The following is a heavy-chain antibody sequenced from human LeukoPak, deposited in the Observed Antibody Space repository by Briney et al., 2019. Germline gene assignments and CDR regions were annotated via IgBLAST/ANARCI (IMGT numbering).Heavy chain of an antibody. CDR3: ARDQSSLLPLDY. V-gene: IGHV3-21*01. D-gene: IGHD2-15*01. CDR1: GFTFSSYS. CDR2: ISSSSSYI. J-gene: IGHJ4*02. Sequence: GGSLRLSCAASGFTFSSYSMNWVRQAPGKGLEWVSSISSSSSYIYYADSVKGRFTISRDNAKNSLYLQMNSLRAEDTAVYYCARDQSSLLPLDYWGQGTLVTVSS.